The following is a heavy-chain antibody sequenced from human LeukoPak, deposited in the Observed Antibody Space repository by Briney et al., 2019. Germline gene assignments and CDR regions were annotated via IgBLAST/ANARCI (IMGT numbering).Heavy chain of an antibody. J-gene: IGHJ4*02. CDR1: GYTLTELS. CDR2: FDPEDGET. Sequence: ASVKVSCKVSGYTLTELSMHWVRQAPGKGLEWMGGFDPEDGETIYAQKFQGRVTMTEDTSTDTAYMELSSLRSEDTAVYYCATCLRGGSYFYYFDYWGQGTLVTVSS. V-gene: IGHV1-24*01. CDR3: ATCLRGGSYFYYFDY. D-gene: IGHD1-26*01.